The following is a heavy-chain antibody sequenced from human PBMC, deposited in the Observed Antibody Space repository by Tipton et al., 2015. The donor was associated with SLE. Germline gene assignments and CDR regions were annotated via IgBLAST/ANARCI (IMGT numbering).Heavy chain of an antibody. D-gene: IGHD6-6*01. J-gene: IGHJ2*01. CDR1: GGSIDTTTYF. V-gene: IGHV4-61*02. CDR2: GFASGTT. Sequence: TLSLTCTVSGGSIDTTTYFWNWIRQPAGKGLEWIGRGFASGTTDYNPSLKSRVTMSVDTSRNQFSLSLSSVTAADTAVYYCARRGGYSTSSYYFALWGRGTLVTVSS. CDR3: ARRGGYSTSSYYFAL.